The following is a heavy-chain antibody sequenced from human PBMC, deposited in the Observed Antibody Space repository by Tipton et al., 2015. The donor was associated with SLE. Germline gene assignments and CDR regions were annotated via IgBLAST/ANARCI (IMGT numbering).Heavy chain of an antibody. CDR2: IYYSGST. CDR3: ARHPGARYFDY. CDR1: GGSISSYY. J-gene: IGHJ4*02. V-gene: IGHV4-59*08. Sequence: TLSLTCTVSGGSISSYYWSWIRQPPGKGLEWIGYIYYSGSTNYNPSLKSRVTISVDTSKNQFSLKLSSVTAADTAVYYCARHPGARYFDYWGQGTLVTVSS. D-gene: IGHD6-6*01.